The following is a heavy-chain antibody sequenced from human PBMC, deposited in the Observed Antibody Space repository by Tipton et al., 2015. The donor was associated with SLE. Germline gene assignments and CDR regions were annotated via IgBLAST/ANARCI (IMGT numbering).Heavy chain of an antibody. CDR3: ARDDYGDYYGY. V-gene: IGHV3-11*06. Sequence: QVQLVQSGGGVVQPGRSLRLSCTASGFTFGDYAMSWVRQAPGKGLEWVSYISSSSSYTNYADSVKGRFTISRDNAKNSLYLQMNSLRAEDTAVYYCARDDYGDYYGYWGQGTLVTVSS. CDR2: ISSSSSYT. J-gene: IGHJ4*02. D-gene: IGHD4-17*01. CDR1: GFTFGDYA.